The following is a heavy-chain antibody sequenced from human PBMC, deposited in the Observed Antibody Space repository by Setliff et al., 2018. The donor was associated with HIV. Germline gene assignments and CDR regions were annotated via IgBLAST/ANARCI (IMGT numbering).Heavy chain of an antibody. J-gene: IGHJ4*02. CDR1: GFTLSSYG. D-gene: IGHD6-13*01. Sequence: PGGSLRLSCAASGFTLSSYGMNWVRQAPGKGLEWVSSISSTSTYIDYADSVKGRFTISRDNAKNSLYLQMSSLRVDDTAVYYCARISSAWYLVDYWGQGTLVTVSS. V-gene: IGHV3-21*04. CDR2: ISSTSTYI. CDR3: ARISSAWYLVDY.